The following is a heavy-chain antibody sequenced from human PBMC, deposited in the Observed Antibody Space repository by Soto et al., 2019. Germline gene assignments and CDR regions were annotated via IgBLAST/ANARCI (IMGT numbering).Heavy chain of an antibody. CDR2: FGASDMT. CDR1: GFTFGSYA. V-gene: IGHV3-23*01. D-gene: IGHD2-15*01. Sequence: GGSLRLSCAASGFTFGSYAMSWVRQAPGKGLEWVSIFGASDMTYYAGSVKGRFTISRDSSKSTLYLQMNSLRAEDTAVYYCAKYACTGGSCHRTFDYWGQGTKVTVSS. CDR3: AKYACTGGSCHRTFDY. J-gene: IGHJ4*02.